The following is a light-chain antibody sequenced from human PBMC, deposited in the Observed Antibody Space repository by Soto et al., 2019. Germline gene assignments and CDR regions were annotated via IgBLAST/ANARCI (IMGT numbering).Light chain of an antibody. CDR3: QQRSNWPPFT. Sequence: EIVLTQSPATLSLSPGERATLSCRASQSVSSYLAWYQQKPGQAPWLLIYDASNRATGIPARFSGSGSGTDFTLTISSLEPEDFAVYYCQQRSNWPPFTFGGGTKVEIK. CDR2: DAS. J-gene: IGKJ4*01. V-gene: IGKV3-11*01. CDR1: QSVSSY.